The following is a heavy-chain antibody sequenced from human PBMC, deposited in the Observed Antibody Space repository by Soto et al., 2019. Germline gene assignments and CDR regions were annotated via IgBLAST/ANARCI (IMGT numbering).Heavy chain of an antibody. D-gene: IGHD6-19*01. CDR3: VLGWYSGYFDY. J-gene: IGHJ4*02. Sequence: ASVKVSCKASGGTFSSYAISWVRQAPGQGLEWMGGIIPIFGTANYAQKFQGRVTITADESTSTAYMELSSLRSEDTAVYYCVLGWYSGYFDYWGQGTLVTVSS. V-gene: IGHV1-69*13. CDR2: IIPIFGTA. CDR1: GGTFSSYA.